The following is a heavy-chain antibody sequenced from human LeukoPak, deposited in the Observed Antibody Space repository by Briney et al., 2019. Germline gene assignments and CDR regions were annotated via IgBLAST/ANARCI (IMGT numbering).Heavy chain of an antibody. D-gene: IGHD3-10*01. J-gene: IGHJ6*03. CDR2: ISSSSSYI. Sequence: PGGSLRLSCAASGFTFSSYSMNWVRQAPGKGLEWVSSISSSSSYIYYADSVKGRFTISRDNAKNSLYLQMNSLRAEDTAVYYCARRARGYYYYMDVWGKGTTVTVSS. CDR3: ARRARGYYYYMDV. V-gene: IGHV3-21*01. CDR1: GFTFSSYS.